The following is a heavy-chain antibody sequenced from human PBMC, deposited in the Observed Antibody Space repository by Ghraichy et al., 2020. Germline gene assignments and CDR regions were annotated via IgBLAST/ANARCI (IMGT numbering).Heavy chain of an antibody. V-gene: IGHV3-30*02. CDR3: AREGVGAEFYFHY. CDR2: IRYDGSNE. Sequence: GSLRLSCAASGFTFSTYGMHWVRQAPGKGLEWVAFIRYDGSNEYYADSVKGRLTISRDNSKNTLYLQMNSLRAEDTAVYFCAREGVGAEFYFHYWGQGTLVTVSS. CDR1: GFTFSTYG. D-gene: IGHD1-26*01. J-gene: IGHJ4*02.